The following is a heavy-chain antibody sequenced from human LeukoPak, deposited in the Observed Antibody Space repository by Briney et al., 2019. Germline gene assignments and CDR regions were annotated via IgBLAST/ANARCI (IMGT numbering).Heavy chain of an antibody. Sequence: SQTLSLTCTVSGGSISSGSYYWSWIRQPAGKGLEWIGRIYTSGSTNYNPSLKSRVTMSVDTSKNQFSLKLSSVTAADTAVYYCARDSYDYVWGSNAFDIWGQGTMVTVSS. D-gene: IGHD3-16*01. CDR2: IYTSGST. J-gene: IGHJ3*02. CDR3: ARDSYDYVWGSNAFDI. V-gene: IGHV4-61*02. CDR1: GGSISSGSYY.